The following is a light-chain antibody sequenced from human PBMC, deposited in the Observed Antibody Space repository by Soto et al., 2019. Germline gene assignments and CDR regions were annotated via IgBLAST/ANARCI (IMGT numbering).Light chain of an antibody. V-gene: IGKV1-5*01. CDR3: QQYDTYPVT. Sequence: DIQMTKSASALSASVGDRVTITCRASQSISTYLAWYQQKPGKAPKLLIYDASNLESGVPSRFSGSGSGTEFTLTISGLQPDDFASYYCQQYDTYPVTFALGTKVDIK. CDR2: DAS. CDR1: QSISTY. J-gene: IGKJ1*01.